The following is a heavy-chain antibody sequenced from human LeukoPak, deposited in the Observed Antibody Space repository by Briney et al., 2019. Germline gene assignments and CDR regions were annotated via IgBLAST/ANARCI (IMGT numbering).Heavy chain of an antibody. V-gene: IGHV4-39*01. J-gene: IGHJ5*02. Sequence: SQTLSLTCTVSGGSISSSSYYWGWIRQPPGKGLEWIGSIYYSGSTYYNPSLKSRVTISVDTSKNQFSLKLSSVTAADTAVYYCARHYYRKSVVEWFDPWGQGTLVTVSS. D-gene: IGHD1-14*01. CDR1: GGSISSSSYY. CDR2: IYYSGST. CDR3: ARHYYRKSVVEWFDP.